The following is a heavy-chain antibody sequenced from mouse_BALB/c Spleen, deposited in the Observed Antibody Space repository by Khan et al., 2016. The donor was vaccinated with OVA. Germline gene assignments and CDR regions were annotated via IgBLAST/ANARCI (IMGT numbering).Heavy chain of an antibody. CDR2: IWAGGST. CDR3: PRLADI. Sequence: QMQLEESGPGLVAPSQSLSITCTVSGFSLTSYGVHWVRQPPGKGLEWLGVIWAGGSTNYNSAHMSRQSISKDNSKSQVCLKMNSLQNDDTDMDYCPRLADIWVQCSTLTVSS. CDR1: GFSLTSYG. V-gene: IGHV2-9*02. J-gene: IGHJ2*01.